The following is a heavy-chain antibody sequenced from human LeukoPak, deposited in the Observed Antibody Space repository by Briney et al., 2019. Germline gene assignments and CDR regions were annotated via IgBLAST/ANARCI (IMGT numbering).Heavy chain of an antibody. J-gene: IGHJ4*02. CDR3: AKDALISFRGAWSQSDY. CDR2: ISSSGSTI. V-gene: IGHV3-11*01. CDR1: GFTFSDYY. Sequence: GGSLRLSCAAYGFTFSDYYMSCIRQAPGKGLEWVSYISSSGSTIYYADSVKGRFTISRDNAKNSLYLQMNSLRAEDTAVYYCAKDALISFRGAWSQSDYWGQGTLVTVSS. D-gene: IGHD3-16*02.